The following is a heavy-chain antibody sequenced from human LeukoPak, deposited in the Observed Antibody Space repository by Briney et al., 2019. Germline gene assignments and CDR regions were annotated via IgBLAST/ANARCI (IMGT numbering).Heavy chain of an antibody. CDR3: ASYDFWSGYGHY. V-gene: IGHV4-61*02. D-gene: IGHD3-3*01. Sequence: PSETLSLTCTVSGGSISSGSYYWSWIRQPAGKGLEWIGRIYTSGSTNYNPSLKSRVTISVDTSKNQFSLKLSSVTAADTAVYYCASYDFWSGYGHYWGQGTLVTVSS. CDR1: GGSISSGSYY. CDR2: IYTSGST. J-gene: IGHJ4*02.